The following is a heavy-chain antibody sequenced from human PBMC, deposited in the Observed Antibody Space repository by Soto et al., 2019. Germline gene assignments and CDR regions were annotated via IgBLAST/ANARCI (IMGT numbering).Heavy chain of an antibody. CDR1: GFTFSSYS. CDR3: ARDPPPEWELPPFDP. CDR2: ISSSSYI. D-gene: IGHD1-26*01. V-gene: IGHV3-21*01. J-gene: IGHJ5*02. Sequence: GGSLRLSCAASGFTFSSYSMNWVRQAPGKGLEWVSSISSSSYIYYADSVKGRFTISRDNAKNSLYLQMNSLRAEDTAVYYCARDPPPEWELPPFDPWGPGTQVTVSS.